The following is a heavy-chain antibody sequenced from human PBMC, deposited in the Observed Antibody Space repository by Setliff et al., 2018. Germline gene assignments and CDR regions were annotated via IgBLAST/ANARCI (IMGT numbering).Heavy chain of an antibody. D-gene: IGHD6-19*01. CDR1: GGSITDGNSW. Sequence: TLSLTCTVSGGSITDGNSWWAWIRQPAGKRPEWLGLIYIRGGTDYNPSLKSRVTISLDTSRNQFSLNLTSVTAADTAVYYCAVDHVTNIAESGYGYTRIDPWGQGIPVTVSS. CDR2: IYIRGGT. CDR3: AVDHVTNIAESGYGYTRIDP. J-gene: IGHJ5*02. V-gene: IGHV4-61*02.